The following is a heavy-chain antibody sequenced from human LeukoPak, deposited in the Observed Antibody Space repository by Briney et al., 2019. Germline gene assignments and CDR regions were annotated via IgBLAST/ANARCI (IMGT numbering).Heavy chain of an antibody. J-gene: IGHJ5*02. V-gene: IGHV3-23*01. CDR1: GFTFSSYA. CDR3: AKDLEYSSSSDWFDP. CDR2: ISGSGGST. D-gene: IGHD6-6*01. Sequence: GGSLRLSCAASGFTFSSYAMSWVRQAPGKGLEWVSAISGSGGSTYYADSVKGRFTISRDNSKNTLYLQMNSLRDEDTAVYYCAKDLEYSSSSDWFDPWGQGTLVTVSS.